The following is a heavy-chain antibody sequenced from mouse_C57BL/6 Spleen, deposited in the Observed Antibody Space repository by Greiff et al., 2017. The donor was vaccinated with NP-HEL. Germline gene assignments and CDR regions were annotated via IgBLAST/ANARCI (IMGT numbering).Heavy chain of an antibody. Sequence: QVQLQQSGPELVKPGASVKLSCKASGYTFTSYDINWVKQRPGQGLEWIGWIYPRDGSTKYNEKFRGKATLTVDTSSSTAYMELHSLTSEDSAVYFCARKGDGYDGEGAMDYWGQGTSVTVSS. CDR3: ARKGDGYDGEGAMDY. CDR1: GYTFTSYD. J-gene: IGHJ4*01. V-gene: IGHV1-85*01. D-gene: IGHD2-2*01. CDR2: IYPRDGST.